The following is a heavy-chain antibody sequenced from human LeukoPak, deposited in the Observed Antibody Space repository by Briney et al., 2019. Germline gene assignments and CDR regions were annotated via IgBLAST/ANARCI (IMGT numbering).Heavy chain of an antibody. Sequence: PGRSLRLSCAASGFTFSNYAMHWVRQTPVKELEWVAVISYDGTNKYYADSVKGRLTISRDNSKNTLSLQMNSLRTEDTAVYYCARGHLSSLFDIWGQGTMVTVSS. CDR2: ISYDGTNK. D-gene: IGHD6-6*01. V-gene: IGHV3-30-3*01. CDR1: GFTFSNYA. CDR3: ARGHLSSLFDI. J-gene: IGHJ3*02.